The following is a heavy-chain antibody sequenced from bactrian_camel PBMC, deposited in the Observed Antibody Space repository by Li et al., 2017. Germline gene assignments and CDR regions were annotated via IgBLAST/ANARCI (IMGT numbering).Heavy chain of an antibody. CDR3: AAPDPADWRLCGPGIPHYQYKY. V-gene: IGHV3S40*01. CDR1: GFTFSSHA. Sequence: QQVESGGDSVQAGGSLSLSCAASGFTFSSHAMSWVRQAPGKGLEWVSRMNSGGGSGGRTYYADSVKGRFTISQDNANNTVYLQMKSLEPADTAMYYCAAPDPADWRLCGPGIPHYQYKYWGQGTQVTVS. CDR2: MNSGGGSGGRT. D-gene: IGHD4*01. J-gene: IGHJ4*01.